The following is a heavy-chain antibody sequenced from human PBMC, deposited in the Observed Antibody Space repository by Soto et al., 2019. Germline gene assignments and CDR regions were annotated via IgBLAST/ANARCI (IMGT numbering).Heavy chain of an antibody. CDR3: ARYGYSYGNYYYYYMDV. Sequence: NPSETLSLTCTVSGGSISSSSYHWGWIRQPPGKGLEWIGSIYYSGSTYYNPSLKSRVTISVDTSKNQFSLKLSSVTAADTAVYYCARYGYSYGNYYYYYMDVWGKGTTVTVSS. J-gene: IGHJ6*03. CDR2: IYYSGST. CDR1: GGSISSSSYH. D-gene: IGHD5-18*01. V-gene: IGHV4-39*01.